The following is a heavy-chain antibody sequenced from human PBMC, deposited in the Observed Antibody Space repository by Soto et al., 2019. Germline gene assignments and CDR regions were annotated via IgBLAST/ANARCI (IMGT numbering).Heavy chain of an antibody. V-gene: IGHV3-66*01. Sequence: PWGSLRLSCTASGFIFSDTYVNWVRQAPGKGLEWVSVISNRGDTHYADSVRGRFSLSRDISDNTLHLQMNNLRVEDTAVYYCAREPRYCRGGSCSITGDAYDIWGQGTMVTVSS. CDR1: GFIFSDTY. J-gene: IGHJ3*02. CDR3: AREPRYCRGGSCSITGDAYDI. CDR2: ISNRGDT. D-gene: IGHD2-15*01.